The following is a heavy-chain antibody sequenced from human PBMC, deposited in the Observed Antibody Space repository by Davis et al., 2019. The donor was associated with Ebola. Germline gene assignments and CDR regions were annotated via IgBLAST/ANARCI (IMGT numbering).Heavy chain of an antibody. CDR3: ARVRGWVGGGDSSVP. J-gene: IGHJ5*02. D-gene: IGHD3-10*01. CDR2: IYYSGST. CDR1: GGSITSYY. V-gene: IGHV4-59*01. Sequence: MPSETLSLTCTVPGGSITSYYWSWIRQPPGKGLEWIGYIYYSGSTNYNPSLKSRVTISVDTSKNQFSLNLTSVTAADTAWYYCARVRGWVGGGDSSVPWGQGTLVTVSS.